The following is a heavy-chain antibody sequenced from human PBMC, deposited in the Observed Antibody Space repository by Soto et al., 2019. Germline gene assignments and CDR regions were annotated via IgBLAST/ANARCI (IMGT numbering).Heavy chain of an antibody. CDR2: IIPIFGTA. D-gene: IGHD3-22*01. CDR3: ARGWGYDSTDYYYAY. J-gene: IGHJ4*02. V-gene: IGHV1-69*06. CDR1: GGSFNRHT. Sequence: QVQLVQSGAEVRKPGSSVRVSCKASGGSFNRHTISWVRQAPGQGLEWMGGIIPIFGTANHAQKFPGRVTIIADKSTSKVYMEMSSLRSDETAIYYCARGWGYDSTDYYYAYWGQGTLVIVSS.